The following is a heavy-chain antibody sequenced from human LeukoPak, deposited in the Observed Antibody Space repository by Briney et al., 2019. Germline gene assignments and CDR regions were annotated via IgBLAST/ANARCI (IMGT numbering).Heavy chain of an antibody. J-gene: IGHJ4*02. CDR2: ISAYNGTT. Sequence: ASVKVSCKASGYTFTSYGISWVRQAPGQELEWMGWISAYNGTTNHAQKLQGRVTMTTDTSTSTAYMELRSLRSDDTAVYYCARAPYCNGGSCYPDYWGQGTLVTVSS. D-gene: IGHD2-15*01. CDR1: GYTFTSYG. CDR3: ARAPYCNGGSCYPDY. V-gene: IGHV1-18*04.